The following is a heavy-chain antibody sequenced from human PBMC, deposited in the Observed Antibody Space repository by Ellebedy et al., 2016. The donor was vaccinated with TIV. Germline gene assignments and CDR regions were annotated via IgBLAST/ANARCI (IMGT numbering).Heavy chain of an antibody. Sequence: PGGSLRLSCIASGFNFRSYWMTWVRQAPGKGLEWVANIRQEGDVKYYVDSVRGRFTVSRDNARNSLYLQMNNLRDEETAVYYCARRGSYSDYAVQINSWSDTWGQGTLVTVSS. CDR3: ARRGSYSDYAVQINSWSDT. J-gene: IGHJ5*02. D-gene: IGHD5-12*01. CDR2: IRQEGDVK. CDR1: GFNFRSYW. V-gene: IGHV3-7*01.